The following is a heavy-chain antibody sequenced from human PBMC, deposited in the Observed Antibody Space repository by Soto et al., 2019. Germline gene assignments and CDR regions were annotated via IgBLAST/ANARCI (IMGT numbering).Heavy chain of an antibody. V-gene: IGHV1-69*02. J-gene: IGHJ6*02. Sequence: QVQLVQSGAEVKKPGSSVKVSCKASGGTFSSYTISWVRQAPGQGLEWMGRIIPILGIANYAQKFQGRVTITADKSTSTAHMELSSLRSEDTAVYYGASSVATGGMDVWGQGTTVTVSS. D-gene: IGHD5-12*01. CDR1: GGTFSSYT. CDR2: IIPILGIA. CDR3: ASSVATGGMDV.